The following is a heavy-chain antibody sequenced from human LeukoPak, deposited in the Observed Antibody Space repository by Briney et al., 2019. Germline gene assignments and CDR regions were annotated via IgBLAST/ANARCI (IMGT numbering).Heavy chain of an antibody. V-gene: IGHV4-34*01. CDR3: AVHYYGSRSYGLALDS. CDR2: INTSGST. CDR1: GGSISSYY. J-gene: IGHJ5*01. Sequence: PSETLSLTCAVSGGSISSYYWSWIRQPPGKGLEWIGHINTSGSTNYNPSLKSRVTMSVDTSKNQFSLKLSSLPAADTAALYCAVHYYGSRSYGLALDSWGQGTLVTVSS. D-gene: IGHD3-10*01.